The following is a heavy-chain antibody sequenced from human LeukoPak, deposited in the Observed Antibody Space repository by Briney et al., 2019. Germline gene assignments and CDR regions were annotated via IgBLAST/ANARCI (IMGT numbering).Heavy chain of an antibody. CDR2: INPNSGGT. CDR1: GYTFTGYY. D-gene: IGHD5-12*01. V-gene: IGHV1-2*02. Sequence: ASVKVSCKASGYTFTGYYMHWVRQAPGQGLEWMGWINPNSGGTNYAQKFQGRVTMTRDTSISTAYMELSRLRSDDTAVYYCARDLGIVATIPLNWFDPWGQGTLVTVSS. CDR3: ARDLGIVATIPLNWFDP. J-gene: IGHJ5*02.